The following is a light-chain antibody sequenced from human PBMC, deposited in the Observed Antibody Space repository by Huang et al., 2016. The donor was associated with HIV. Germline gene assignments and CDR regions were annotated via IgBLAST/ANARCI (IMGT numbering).Light chain of an antibody. CDR3: QQLDAYPLT. V-gene: IGKV1-9*01. CDR2: GAS. J-gene: IGKJ4*01. Sequence: IQLTQSPSSLSAFVGDRVTITCRASQGIRSYLAWYQQKPGKAPKLLIYGASTLRSGVPSRFSGSGSGTDFTLTISSLQPEDFATYYCQQLDAYPLTFGGGTRVEIK. CDR1: QGIRSY.